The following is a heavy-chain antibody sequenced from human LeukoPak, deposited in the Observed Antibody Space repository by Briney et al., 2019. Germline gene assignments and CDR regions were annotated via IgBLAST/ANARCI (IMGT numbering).Heavy chain of an antibody. CDR3: ARGNLFTGWYDLYYFDY. J-gene: IGHJ4*02. CDR2: ISSGSSYI. D-gene: IGHD6-19*01. Sequence: GRSLRLSCAASGVTLTRYTMSWVRQGPGKGLEWVSSISSGSSYIYYADSVKGRFTISRDNAKNSLYLQMNSLRAEDTAVYYCARGNLFTGWYDLYYFDYWGQGTLVTVSS. CDR1: GVTLTRYT. V-gene: IGHV3-21*01.